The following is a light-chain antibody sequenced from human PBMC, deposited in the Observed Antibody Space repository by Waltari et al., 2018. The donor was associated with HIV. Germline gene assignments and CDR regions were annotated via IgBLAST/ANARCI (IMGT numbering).Light chain of an antibody. CDR2: RNN. V-gene: IGLV1-47*01. J-gene: IGLJ2*01. CDR3: GQWEDSLGVVV. Sequence: QSVLTQPPSASGTPGQRVTISCSGSSSNIGSNYVYWYQQVPGTAPKLLLYRNNHRPSWGAARLSGATSCTSASMSISGVRYADEADDYCGQWEDSLGVVVFGGGTKLTVL. CDR1: SSNIGSNY.